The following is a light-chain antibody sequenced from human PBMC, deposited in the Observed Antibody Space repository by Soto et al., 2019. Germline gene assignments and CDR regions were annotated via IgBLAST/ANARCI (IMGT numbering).Light chain of an antibody. CDR1: QSLRHSNGYNY. Sequence: DIVMTQSPLSLPVTPGEPASISCRSSQSLRHSNGYNYLDWYLQKPGQSPQHLIYLGSNRASGVPDRFSGSGSGTDFTLKISRVEAEDVGDYYCMQALQTPLTFGGGNKVEIK. CDR3: MQALQTPLT. J-gene: IGKJ4*01. V-gene: IGKV2-28*01. CDR2: LGS.